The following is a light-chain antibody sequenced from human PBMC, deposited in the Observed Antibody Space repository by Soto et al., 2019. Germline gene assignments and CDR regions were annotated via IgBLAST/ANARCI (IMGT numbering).Light chain of an antibody. CDR2: GAS. Sequence: PGERATLSCRASQRVTSDYLAWYQQKPGQAPRLLIYGASSRATGIPDRFSGSGSGTDFTLTISRLEPEDFAVYYCQQYGSSPRTFGQGTKVEIK. J-gene: IGKJ1*01. CDR1: QRVTSDY. V-gene: IGKV3-20*01. CDR3: QQYGSSPRT.